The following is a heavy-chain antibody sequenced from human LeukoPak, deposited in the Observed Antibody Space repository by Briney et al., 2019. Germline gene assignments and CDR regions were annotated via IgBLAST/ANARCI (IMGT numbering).Heavy chain of an antibody. CDR1: GFTFNTYA. V-gene: IGHV3-23*01. CDR2: ISGSGSST. Sequence: GGSLRLSCAASGFTFNTYAMSWVRQAPGKGLEWVSSISGSGSSTYYADSVKGRFTISRDNSKNNLYLQLNNLRAEDTAAYYCAKARAYCSGGDCPGGYYYGMDVWGQGTTVIVSS. D-gene: IGHD2-15*01. J-gene: IGHJ6*02. CDR3: AKARAYCSGGDCPGGYYYGMDV.